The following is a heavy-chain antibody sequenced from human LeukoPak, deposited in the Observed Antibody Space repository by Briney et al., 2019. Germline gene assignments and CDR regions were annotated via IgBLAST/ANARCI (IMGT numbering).Heavy chain of an antibody. V-gene: IGHV1-69*06. D-gene: IGHD4-11*01. CDR3: ATDSVTTYYYGMDV. CDR1: GGTFSSYA. J-gene: IGHJ6*02. Sequence: ASVKVSCKASGGTFSSYAISWVRQAPGQGLEWMGGIIPIFGTANYAQKFQGRVTMTEDTSTDTAYMELSSLRSEDTAVYYCATDSVTTYYYGMDVWGQGTTVTVSS. CDR2: IIPIFGTA.